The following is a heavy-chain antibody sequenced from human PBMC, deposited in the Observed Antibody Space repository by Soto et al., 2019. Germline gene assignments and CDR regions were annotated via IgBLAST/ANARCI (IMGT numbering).Heavy chain of an antibody. CDR3: ARSGPYYGMDV. CDR1: GGSFSGYY. J-gene: IGHJ6*02. D-gene: IGHD7-27*01. Sequence: SENLSLTCAVYGGSFSGYYWSWIRQPPGKGLEWIGEINHRGSTNYNPSHKSRVTISLDTSKNQFSLNLSSVTAADTAVYYCARSGPYYGMDVWGQGTTVTVSS. CDR2: INHRGST. V-gene: IGHV4-34*01.